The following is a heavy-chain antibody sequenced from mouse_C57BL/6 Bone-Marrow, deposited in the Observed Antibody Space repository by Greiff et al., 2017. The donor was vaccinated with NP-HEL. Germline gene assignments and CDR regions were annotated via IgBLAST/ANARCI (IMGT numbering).Heavy chain of an antibody. V-gene: IGHV2-2*01. Sequence: QGKLQQSGPGLVQPSQSLSITCTVSGFSLTSYGVHWVRQSPGKGLEWLGVIWSGGSTDYNAAFISRLSISKDNSKSQVFFKMNSLQADDTAIYYCARKDYDYLAYWGQGTLVTVSA. CDR1: GFSLTSYG. J-gene: IGHJ3*01. CDR3: ARKDYDYLAY. CDR2: IWSGGST. D-gene: IGHD2-4*01.